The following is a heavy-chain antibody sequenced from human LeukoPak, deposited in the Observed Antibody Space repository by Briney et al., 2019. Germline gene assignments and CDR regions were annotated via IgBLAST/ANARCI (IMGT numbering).Heavy chain of an antibody. CDR2: IYAGGTT. CDR1: GFSVSGNF. CDR3: ARGRSRSSSGWYFDY. D-gene: IGHD3-22*01. J-gene: IGHJ4*02. Sequence: GGSQRLSSTASGFSVSGNFMTWVRQAPGKGLEWISFIYAGGTTSYADSVKGRFTLSRNNSKNTIYLQLNSLRVEDTAVYYCARGRSRSSSGWYFDYSGQGTLVTVSS. V-gene: IGHV3-53*01.